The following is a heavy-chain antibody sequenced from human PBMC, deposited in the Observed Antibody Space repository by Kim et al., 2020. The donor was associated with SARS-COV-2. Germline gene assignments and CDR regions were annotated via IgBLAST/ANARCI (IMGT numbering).Heavy chain of an antibody. CDR3: ARAKGYSSSWSLGSFDY. D-gene: IGHD6-13*01. J-gene: IGHJ4*02. Sequence: VKGRFTISRDNAKNSLYLQMNSLRDEDTAVYYCARAKGYSSSWSLGSFDYWGQGTLVTVSS. V-gene: IGHV3-48*02.